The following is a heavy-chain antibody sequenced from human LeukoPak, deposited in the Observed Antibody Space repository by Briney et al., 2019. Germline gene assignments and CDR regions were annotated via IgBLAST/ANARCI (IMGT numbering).Heavy chain of an antibody. CDR2: IYSGGST. J-gene: IGHJ6*02. V-gene: IGHV3-53*01. CDR3: ARVDTAVVGYYYGMDV. Sequence: GGSLRLSCAASGFTVTNQYMSWVRQAPGKGLEWVSVIYSGGSTYYADSVKGRFTISRDNSKNTLYLQMDTPRAEDTAVYYCARVDTAVVGYYYGMDVWGQGTTVTVSS. D-gene: IGHD5-18*01. CDR1: GFTVTNQY.